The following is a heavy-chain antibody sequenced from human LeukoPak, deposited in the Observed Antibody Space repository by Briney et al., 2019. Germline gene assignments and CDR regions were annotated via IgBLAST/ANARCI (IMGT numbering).Heavy chain of an antibody. Sequence: SETLSLTRAVYGGSFSGYYWSWIRQPPGKGLEWIGEINHSGSTNYNPSLKSRVTISADTSKNQFSLKLSSVTAADTAVYYCARQVVVAVARQIDYWGQGTLVTVSS. CDR3: ARQVVVAVARQIDY. CDR1: GGSFSGYY. CDR2: INHSGST. D-gene: IGHD6-19*01. J-gene: IGHJ4*02. V-gene: IGHV4-34*01.